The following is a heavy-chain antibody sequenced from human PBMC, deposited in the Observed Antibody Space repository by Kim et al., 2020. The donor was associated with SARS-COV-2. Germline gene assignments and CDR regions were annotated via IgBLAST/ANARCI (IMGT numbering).Heavy chain of an antibody. CDR3: TRVVGILWFGEYWDVDHYGMDV. D-gene: IGHD3-10*01. V-gene: IGHV3-49*03. J-gene: IGHJ6*02. CDR2: IRSKAYGGTT. Sequence: GGSLRLSCTASGFTFGDYAMSWFRQAPGKGLEWVGFIRSKAYGGTTEYAASVKGRFTISRDDSKSIAYLQMNSLKTEDTAVYYCTRVVGILWFGEYWDVDHYGMDVWGQGTTVTVSS. CDR1: GFTFGDYA.